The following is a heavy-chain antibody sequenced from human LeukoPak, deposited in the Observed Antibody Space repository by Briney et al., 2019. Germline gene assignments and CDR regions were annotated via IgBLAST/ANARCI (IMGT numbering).Heavy chain of an antibody. CDR3: ARGPDYYDSSGPDY. CDR1: GCTFTGYY. CDR2: INPNSGGT. D-gene: IGHD3-22*01. Sequence: ASVKVSCKASGCTFTGYYMHWVRQAPGQGLEWMGWINPNSGGTNYAQKFQGRVTMTRDTSISTAYMELSRLRSDDTAVYYCARGPDYYDSSGPDYWGQGTLVTVSS. J-gene: IGHJ4*02. V-gene: IGHV1-2*02.